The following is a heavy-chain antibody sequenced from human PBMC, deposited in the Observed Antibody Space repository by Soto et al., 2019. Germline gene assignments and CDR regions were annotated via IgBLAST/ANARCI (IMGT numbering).Heavy chain of an antibody. J-gene: IGHJ4*02. Sequence: EVQLLKSGGDLVQPGGSLRLSCAASGFTFSSYAMNWVRQAPGKGLEWVSTIRTSVGDTYYAASVKGRFTISRDNSKSTVYLHLNSLRAEDTAIYYCAKDPTYDYGYFDSWGQGTLVTVSS. D-gene: IGHD4-17*01. CDR3: AKDPTYDYGYFDS. V-gene: IGHV3-23*01. CDR1: GFTFSSYA. CDR2: IRTSVGDT.